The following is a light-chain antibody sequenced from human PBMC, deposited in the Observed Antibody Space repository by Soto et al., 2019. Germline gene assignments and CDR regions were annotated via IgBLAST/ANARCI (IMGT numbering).Light chain of an antibody. CDR2: EGS. J-gene: IGLJ1*01. CDR3: CSYAGSSTYV. V-gene: IGLV2-23*01. Sequence: QSVLTQPASVSESPGQSITISCTGTSSDVGSYNLVSWYQQHPGKAPQLMIYEGSKRPSWVSNRFSGSKSGNTAPLTISGLLVEDEGDYYCCSYAGSSTYVFGTGTKLTVL. CDR1: SSDVGSYNL.